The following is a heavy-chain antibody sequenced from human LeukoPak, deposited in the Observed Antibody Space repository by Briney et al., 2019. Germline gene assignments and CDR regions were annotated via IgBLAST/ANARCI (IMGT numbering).Heavy chain of an antibody. V-gene: IGHV3-11*04. J-gene: IGHJ4*02. CDR3: AKDILVATIDAPFDY. CDR2: ISATGNTK. Sequence: GGSLRLSCEASGFTFEDYEMSWFRQAPGKGPEWILYISATGNTKYYADSVRGRFTISRDNSKNTLYLQMNSLRAEDTAVYYCAKDILVATIDAPFDYWGQGTLVTVSS. CDR1: GFTFEDYE. D-gene: IGHD5-12*01.